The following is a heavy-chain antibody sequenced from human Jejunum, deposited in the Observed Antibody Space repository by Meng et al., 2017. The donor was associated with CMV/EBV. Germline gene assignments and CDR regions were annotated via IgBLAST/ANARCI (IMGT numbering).Heavy chain of an antibody. V-gene: IGHV4-4*07. CDR3: AREESVGIAVTGTFDY. CDR2: IYCSRTT. CDR1: SASSSTYC. J-gene: IGHJ4*02. Sequence: HVPLRESGSGRGKPTTPLSPTWTLSSASSSTYCWCWIRQPAGKRLEWIGRIYCSRTTCDSPSHKNQVNMSVDTSKNQFSLSLASVTATDTSIYFCAREESVGIAVTGTFDYWGQGILVTVSS. D-gene: IGHD6-19*01.